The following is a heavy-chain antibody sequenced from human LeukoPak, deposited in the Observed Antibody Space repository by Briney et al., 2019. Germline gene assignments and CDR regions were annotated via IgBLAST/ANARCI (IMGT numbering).Heavy chain of an antibody. J-gene: IGHJ4*02. V-gene: IGHV3-30*04. CDR2: ISYDGSNK. CDR1: GFTFSSYA. CDR3: AKRIRDAFDY. Sequence: PGGSLRLSCAASGFTFSSYAMHWVRQAPGKGLEWVAVISYDGSNKYYADSVKGRFTISRDNAKNSLYLQMDSLRAEDTAVYYCAKRIRDAFDYWGQGTLVTVSS. D-gene: IGHD2-15*01.